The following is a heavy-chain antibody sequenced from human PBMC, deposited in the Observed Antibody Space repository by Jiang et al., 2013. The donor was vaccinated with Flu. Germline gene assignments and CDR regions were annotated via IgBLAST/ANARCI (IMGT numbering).Heavy chain of an antibody. Sequence: IYPDDSDTRYSPSFEGQVTISADKSISTAYLQWSSLKASDTAMYYCARAFDCSGGSCYLGNAFDIWGQGTMVTVSS. D-gene: IGHD2-15*01. CDR3: ARAFDCSGGSCYLGNAFDI. CDR2: IYPDDSDT. J-gene: IGHJ3*02. V-gene: IGHV5-51*01.